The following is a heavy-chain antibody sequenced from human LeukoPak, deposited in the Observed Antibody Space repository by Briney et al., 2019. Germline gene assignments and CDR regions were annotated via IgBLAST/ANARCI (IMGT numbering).Heavy chain of an antibody. CDR2: ISYDGNDK. J-gene: IGHJ4*02. Sequence: GGSLRLSCAASGFTFNSYGMHWVRQAPGKGLEWVAVISYDGNDKFYRDSVKGRFTISRDNSKNTLYLQMNSLRAEDTAVYYCAKGHSLRSYDLLDYWGQGTLVTVSS. CDR1: GFTFNSYG. D-gene: IGHD3-9*01. CDR3: AKGHSLRSYDLLDY. V-gene: IGHV3-30*18.